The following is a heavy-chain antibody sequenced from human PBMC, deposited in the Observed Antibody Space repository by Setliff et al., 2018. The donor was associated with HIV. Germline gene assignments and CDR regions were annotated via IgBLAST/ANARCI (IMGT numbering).Heavy chain of an antibody. CDR1: GYTFTDNY. Sequence: ASVKVSCKASGYTFTDNYIHWVRQAPGQGLEWMAWINSATGGTNYAQNFQGWVTVTRDTSINTVYMELSSLKSDDTAVYYCARDHCSSSGCYEYSYYGMDVWGQGTTVTVSS. J-gene: IGHJ6*02. V-gene: IGHV1-2*04. CDR3: ARDHCSSSGCYEYSYYGMDV. D-gene: IGHD2-2*01. CDR2: INSATGGT.